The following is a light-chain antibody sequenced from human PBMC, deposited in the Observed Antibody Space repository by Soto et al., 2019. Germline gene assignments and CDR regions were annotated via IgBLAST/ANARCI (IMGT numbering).Light chain of an antibody. Sequence: DIQMTQSPSILSASVGDRVAITCRASESISNWLAWYQQKPGKAPKVLIYDASRLQSGVPERFSGSGSGTEFTLTNSSLQADDIATYYCQQYKSYSYTFGQGTNLEI. J-gene: IGKJ2*01. CDR3: QQYKSYSYT. CDR1: ESISNW. V-gene: IGKV1-5*01. CDR2: DAS.